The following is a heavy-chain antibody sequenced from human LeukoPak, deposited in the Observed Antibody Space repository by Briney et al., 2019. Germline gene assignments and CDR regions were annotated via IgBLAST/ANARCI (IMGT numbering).Heavy chain of an antibody. V-gene: IGHV4-34*01. J-gene: IGHJ4*02. D-gene: IGHD3-3*01. CDR3: ARKVTIFGVVIGYYYSDY. Sequence: SETLSLTCAVYGGSFSGYYWSWIRQPPGKGLEWIGEINHSGSTNYNPSLKSRVTISVDTSKNQFSLKLSSVTAADTAVYYCARKVTIFGVVIGYYYSDYWGQGTLVTVSS. CDR1: GGSFSGYY. CDR2: INHSGST.